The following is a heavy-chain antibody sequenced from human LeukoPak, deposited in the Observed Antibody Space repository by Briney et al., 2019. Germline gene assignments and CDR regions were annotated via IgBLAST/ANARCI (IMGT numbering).Heavy chain of an antibody. CDR1: GGSLINYY. V-gene: IGHV4-34*01. CDR2: INHSGST. Sequence: SETLSLTCAVYGGSLINYYWSWIRQLPGKGREWIGEINHSGSTNYNPSLKSRVTISVDMSKNQCSLELSYVTAADTAVYYCARGPASGSNFAWFDPWGQGTLVTVSS. CDR3: ARGPASGSNFAWFDP. J-gene: IGHJ5*02. D-gene: IGHD3-10*01.